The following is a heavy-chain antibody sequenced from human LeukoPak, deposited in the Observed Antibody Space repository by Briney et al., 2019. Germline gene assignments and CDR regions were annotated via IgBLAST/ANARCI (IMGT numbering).Heavy chain of an antibody. D-gene: IGHD3-9*01. Sequence: PSETLSLTCAVYGGSFSDYYWSWIRQPPGKGLEWIGEINHSGSTNYNPSLKSRVTISVDTSKNQFSLKLSSVTAAGTAVYYCARARVLTGYYIGWFDPWGQGTLVTVSS. J-gene: IGHJ5*02. V-gene: IGHV4-34*01. CDR2: INHSGST. CDR3: ARARVLTGYYIGWFDP. CDR1: GGSFSDYY.